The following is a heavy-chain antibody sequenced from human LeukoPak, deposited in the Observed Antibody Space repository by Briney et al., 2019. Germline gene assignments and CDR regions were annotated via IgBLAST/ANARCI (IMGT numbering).Heavy chain of an antibody. CDR2: IIPIFGTA. CDR3: ASDVHSTADPYDY. D-gene: IGHD2-2*01. Sequence: ASVKVSCKASGGTFTSYAISWVRQAPGQGLEWMGGIIPIFGTANYAQKFQGRVTITADESTSTAYMELSSLRSEDTAVYYCASDVHSTADPYDYWGQGTLVTVSS. V-gene: IGHV1-69*13. CDR1: GGTFTSYA. J-gene: IGHJ4*02.